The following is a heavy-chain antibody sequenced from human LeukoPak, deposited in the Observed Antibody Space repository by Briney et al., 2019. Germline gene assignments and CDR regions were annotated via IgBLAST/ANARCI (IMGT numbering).Heavy chain of an antibody. J-gene: IGHJ3*02. Sequence: ASVKVSCKASGCTFSSYAISWVRQAPGQGLEWMGGIIPIFGTANNAQKFQGRVTITADKSTSTAYMELSSLRSEDTAVYYCARDSLYSSSWYDHAFDIWGQGTMVTVSS. D-gene: IGHD6-13*01. CDR2: IIPIFGTA. CDR1: GCTFSSYA. V-gene: IGHV1-69*06. CDR3: ARDSLYSSSWYDHAFDI.